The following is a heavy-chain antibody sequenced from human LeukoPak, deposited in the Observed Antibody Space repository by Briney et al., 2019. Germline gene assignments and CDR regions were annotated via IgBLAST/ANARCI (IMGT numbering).Heavy chain of an antibody. Sequence: PSETLSLTCAVYGGSLSGYYWSWIRQPPGKGLEWIGEINHSGSTNYNPSLKSRVTISVDTSKNQFSLKLSSVTAADTAVYYCARGRGITMVQGARSFDYWGQGTLVTVSS. CDR2: INHSGST. V-gene: IGHV4-34*01. CDR1: GGSLSGYY. J-gene: IGHJ4*02. D-gene: IGHD3-10*01. CDR3: ARGRGITMVQGARSFDY.